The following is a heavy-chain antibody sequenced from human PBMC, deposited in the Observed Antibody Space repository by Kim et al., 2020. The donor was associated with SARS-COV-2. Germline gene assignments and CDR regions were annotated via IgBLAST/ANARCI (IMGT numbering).Heavy chain of an antibody. Sequence: GGSLRLSCAVSGFTFSIYAMSWVRQAPGEGLEWVSSITASGDTTYYADSVKGRFTISRDNSKNTLYLQMTSLRAEDTAVYYCVRLASCGGDCFSLLRYWGQGTLVTGSS. CDR2: ITASGDTT. CDR1: GFTFSIYA. D-gene: IGHD2-21*02. CDR3: VRLASCGGDCFSLLRY. J-gene: IGHJ4*02. V-gene: IGHV3-23*01.